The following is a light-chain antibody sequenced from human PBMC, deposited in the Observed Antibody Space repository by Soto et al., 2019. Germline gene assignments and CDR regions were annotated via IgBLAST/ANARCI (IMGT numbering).Light chain of an antibody. J-gene: IGLJ3*02. Sequence: QSVLTQAPSASGTPGQTVTISCSGSNSNIGSNTVSWYQQVPGTAPKVLIYNNDQRPSGVPDRLSGSKSGTSASLAIGGLQSEDEADYYCAAWDGSLNGWVFGGGTKLTVL. V-gene: IGLV1-44*01. CDR3: AAWDGSLNGWV. CDR2: NND. CDR1: NSNIGSNT.